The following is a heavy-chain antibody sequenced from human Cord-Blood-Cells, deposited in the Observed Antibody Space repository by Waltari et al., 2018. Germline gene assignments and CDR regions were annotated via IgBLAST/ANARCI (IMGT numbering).Heavy chain of an antibody. CDR3: ASGIVVVPAAAFDY. CDR2: IIPIFGTA. Sequence: VQLVQSGAEVKRLGSWGKVSGKASGGTSSRYAISWLRQAPGKGLEWMGGIIPIFGTANYAQKFQGRVTITADESTSTAYMELSSLRSEDTVVYYCASGIVVVPAAAFDYWGQGTLVTVSS. D-gene: IGHD2-2*01. CDR1: GGTSSRYA. V-gene: IGHV1-69*12. J-gene: IGHJ4*02.